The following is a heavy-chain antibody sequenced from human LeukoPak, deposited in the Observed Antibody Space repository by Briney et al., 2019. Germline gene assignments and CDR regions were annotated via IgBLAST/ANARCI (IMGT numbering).Heavy chain of an antibody. Sequence: PSETLSLTCTVSGGSISSYYWSWIRQPPGKGLEWIGYIYYSGSTNYNPSLKSRVTISVDTSKNQFSLKLSSVTAADTAVYYCARYYDYVWGSYRSGFDYWGQGTLVTVSS. V-gene: IGHV4-59*01. D-gene: IGHD3-16*02. J-gene: IGHJ4*02. CDR3: ARYYDYVWGSYRSGFDY. CDR2: IYYSGST. CDR1: GGSISSYY.